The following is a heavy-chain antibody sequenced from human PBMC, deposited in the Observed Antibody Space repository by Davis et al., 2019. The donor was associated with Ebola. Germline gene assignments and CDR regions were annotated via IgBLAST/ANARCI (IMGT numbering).Heavy chain of an antibody. CDR2: IHAGNGNT. V-gene: IGHV1-3*01. CDR3: ARVQDDDRSGYDLGY. D-gene: IGHD3-22*01. Sequence: ASVKVSCKASGYTFTSYVMHWVRQAPGQRLEWMGWIHAGNGNTKYSQKFQGRVTITRDTSASTAYTELSSLRSEDTAVYYCARVQDDDRSGYDLGYWGQGTLVTVSS. CDR1: GYTFTSYV. J-gene: IGHJ4*02.